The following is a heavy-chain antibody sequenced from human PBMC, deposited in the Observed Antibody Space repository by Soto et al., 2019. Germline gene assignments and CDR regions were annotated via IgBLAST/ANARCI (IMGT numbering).Heavy chain of an antibody. CDR2: ILAYDGDT. Sequence: ASVKVSCKASGYTFTSHGITWVRQAPVQGLEWMVCILAYDGDTKYAQKLQGRVTMTTDTSTSTAYMDLTSLRSDDTAVYYCARDRYGVFNHPANEFWGQGTLVTVSS. J-gene: IGHJ1*01. V-gene: IGHV1-18*01. CDR3: ARDRYGVFNHPANEF. D-gene: IGHD3-10*01. CDR1: GYTFTSHG.